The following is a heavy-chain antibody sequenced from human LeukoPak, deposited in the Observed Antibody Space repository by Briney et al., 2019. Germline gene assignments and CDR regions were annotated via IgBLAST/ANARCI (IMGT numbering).Heavy chain of an antibody. J-gene: IGHJ4*02. Sequence: GGSLRLSCAASGFTVSSYAMHWVRQPIGKGLEWVSALGIAGDTFYPGSVKGRFTISRENARNSLYLQMNSLRAEDTAMYYCARQMQSHGNFDSWGQGTLVTVPS. CDR2: LGIAGDT. V-gene: IGHV3-13*01. CDR3: ARQMQSHGNFDS. D-gene: IGHD1-26*01. CDR1: GFTVSSYA.